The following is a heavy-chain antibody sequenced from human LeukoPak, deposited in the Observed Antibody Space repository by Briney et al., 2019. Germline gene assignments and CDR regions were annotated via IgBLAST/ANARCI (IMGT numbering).Heavy chain of an antibody. CDR1: GGSISGYY. CDR3: ARLITGTTTAFDI. J-gene: IGHJ3*02. D-gene: IGHD1-7*01. V-gene: IGHV4-4*07. CDR2: IYTSGST. Sequence: SETLSLTCTVSGGSISGYYWSWIRQPAGKGLEWIGRIYTSGSTHYNPSLKSRVTMSVDTSKNQFSLKLSSVTAADTAAYYCARLITGTTTAFDIWGQGQWSPSLQ.